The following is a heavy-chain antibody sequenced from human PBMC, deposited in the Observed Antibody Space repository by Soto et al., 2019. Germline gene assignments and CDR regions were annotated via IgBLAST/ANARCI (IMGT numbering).Heavy chain of an antibody. D-gene: IGHD3-3*01. Sequence: SETLSLTCTVSGGSISSYYWSWIRQPPGKGLEWIGYIYYSGSTNYNPSLKSRVTISVDTSKNQFSLKLSSVTAADTAVYYCARGVLRFLEWSRVSKNYYYYMDVWGKGTTVTVS. CDR2: IYYSGST. V-gene: IGHV4-59*08. J-gene: IGHJ6*03. CDR1: GGSISSYY. CDR3: ARGVLRFLEWSRVSKNYYYYMDV.